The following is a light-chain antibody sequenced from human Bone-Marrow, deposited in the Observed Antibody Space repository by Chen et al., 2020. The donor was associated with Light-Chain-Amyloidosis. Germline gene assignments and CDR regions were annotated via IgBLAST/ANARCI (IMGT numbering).Light chain of an antibody. CDR1: SSNIGSNY. CDR3: AAWDDSLSGHVV. V-gene: IGLV1-47*01. J-gene: IGLJ2*01. Sequence: QSVLTQPPSASGTPGQRVTISCSGSSSNIGSNYVYWYQQLPGTAPKLLIYRNNQRPSGVPDRFPGSKSGTSASRGIRGVRSEDEADYYCAAWDDSLSGHVVFGGGTKLTVL. CDR2: RNN.